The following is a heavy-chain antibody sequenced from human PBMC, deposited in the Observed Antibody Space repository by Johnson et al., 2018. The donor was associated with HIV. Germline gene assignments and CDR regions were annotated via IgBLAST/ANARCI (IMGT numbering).Heavy chain of an antibody. CDR1: GFTFSSYA. D-gene: IGHD2-21*02. Sequence: QVQLVESGGGVVQPGRSLRLSCAASGFTFSSYAMHWVRQAPGKGLEWVAVISYDGSNKYYADSVQGRLTISRDNSTNTRYLQMNSLSAEDTAVYYCARDQGVGAYCGGDCSCGGAAFNIWGQGTMVTVSS. CDR3: ARDQGVGAYCGGDCSCGGAAFNI. J-gene: IGHJ3*02. CDR2: ISYDGSNK. V-gene: IGHV3-30*04.